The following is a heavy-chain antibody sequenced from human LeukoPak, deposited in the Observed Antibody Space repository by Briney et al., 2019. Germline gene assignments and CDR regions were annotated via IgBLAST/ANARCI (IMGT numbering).Heavy chain of an antibody. CDR2: MNPNSGIT. Sequence: GASVTVSCKASGYSFTSYDINWVRQAAGQGLEWMGWMNPNSGITGYGQKFQGRVTMTRSTSMTTAYMELSSLRSEDTAIYYCARVEFNGGYSHLYWGQGTLLTVSS. V-gene: IGHV1-8*01. CDR1: GYSFTSYD. J-gene: IGHJ4*02. D-gene: IGHD5-12*01. CDR3: ARVEFNGGYSHLY.